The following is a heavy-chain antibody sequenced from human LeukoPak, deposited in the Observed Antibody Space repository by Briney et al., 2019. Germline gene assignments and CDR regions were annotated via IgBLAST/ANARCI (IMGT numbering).Heavy chain of an antibody. J-gene: IGHJ3*02. CDR2: TNHSGST. CDR3: ARGDIVGATDDAFDI. CDR1: GGSFSGYY. D-gene: IGHD1-26*01. Sequence: SETLSLTCAVYGGSFSGYYWSWIRQPPGKGLEWIGETNHSGSTNYNPSLKSRVTISVDTSKNQFSLKLSSVTAADTAVYYCARGDIVGATDDAFDIWGQGTMVAVSS. V-gene: IGHV4-34*01.